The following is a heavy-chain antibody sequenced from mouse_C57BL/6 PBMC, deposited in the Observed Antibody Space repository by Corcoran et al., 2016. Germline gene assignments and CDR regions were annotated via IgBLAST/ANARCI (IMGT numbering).Heavy chain of an antibody. CDR2: INPNNGGT. Sequence: EVQLQQSGPELVKPGASVKIPCKASGYTFTDYNMDWVKQSHGKSLEWIGDINPNNGGTIYNQKFKGKATLTVDKSSSTAYMELRSLTSEDTAVYYCARFYDGYYAFDYWGQGTTLTVSS. V-gene: IGHV1-18*01. CDR1: GYTFTDYN. J-gene: IGHJ2*01. CDR3: ARFYDGYYAFDY. D-gene: IGHD2-3*01.